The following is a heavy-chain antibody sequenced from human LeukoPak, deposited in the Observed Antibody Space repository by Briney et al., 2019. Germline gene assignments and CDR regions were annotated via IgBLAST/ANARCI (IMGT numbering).Heavy chain of an antibody. V-gene: IGHV3-23*01. CDR3: ARETTVTFPDAFDT. Sequence: GGSLRLSCAASGFTFSSYAMSWVRQAPGKGLEWVSAISTSGGNTYYADSVKGRFTVFRDNSKNTVSLQMNSLRAEDTAVYYCARETTVTFPDAFDTWGQGTMVTVSS. D-gene: IGHD4-17*01. CDR2: ISTSGGNT. CDR1: GFTFSSYA. J-gene: IGHJ3*02.